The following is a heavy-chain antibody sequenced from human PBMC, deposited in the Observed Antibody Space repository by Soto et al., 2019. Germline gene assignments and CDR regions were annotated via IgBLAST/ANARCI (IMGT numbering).Heavy chain of an antibody. J-gene: IGHJ3*02. Sequence: QVQLQESGPGLVKPSETLSLTCTVSGGSISSYYWSWIRQPPGKGLEWIGYIYYSGSTNYNPALNSRVPISVDTSKNQFSLKLSSVTAADTAVYYCARRYGSAFDIWGQGTMVTVSS. V-gene: IGHV4-59*08. D-gene: IGHD3-10*01. CDR2: IYYSGST. CDR1: GGSISSYY. CDR3: ARRYGSAFDI.